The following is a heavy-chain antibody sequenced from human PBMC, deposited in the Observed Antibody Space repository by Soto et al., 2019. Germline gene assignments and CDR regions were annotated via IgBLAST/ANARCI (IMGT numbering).Heavy chain of an antibody. Sequence: PSETLSLTCTVSGGSISSYYWSWIRQPPGKGLEWIGYIYYSGSTNYNPSLKSRVTISVDTSKNQFSLKLSSVTAADTAVYYCARDNYKIFDYWGQGTLVTVSS. V-gene: IGHV4-59*01. CDR1: GGSISSYY. CDR2: IYYSGST. CDR3: ARDNYKIFDY. D-gene: IGHD4-4*01. J-gene: IGHJ4*02.